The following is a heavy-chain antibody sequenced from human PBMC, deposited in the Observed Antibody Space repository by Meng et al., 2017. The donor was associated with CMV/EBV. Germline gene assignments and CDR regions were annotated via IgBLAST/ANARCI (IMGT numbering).Heavy chain of an antibody. D-gene: IGHD3-3*01. CDR1: GFSLSTSGVG. Sequence: QITLKESGPTLVKPTXTLTLTCTCPGFSLSTSGVGVGWIRQPPGKALEWLALIYWDDDKRYSPSLKSRLTITKDTSKNQVVLTMTNMDPVDTATYYCAHSRITIFGVVPYYFDYWGQGTLVTVSS. CDR3: AHSRITIFGVVPYYFDY. J-gene: IGHJ4*02. V-gene: IGHV2-5*02. CDR2: IYWDDDK.